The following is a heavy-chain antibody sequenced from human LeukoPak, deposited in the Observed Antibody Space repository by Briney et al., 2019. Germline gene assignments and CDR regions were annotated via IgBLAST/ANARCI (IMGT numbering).Heavy chain of an antibody. CDR1: GFTFSSYG. CDR2: IWYDGSNK. CDR3: ARDGREQWLVPKDAFDI. D-gene: IGHD6-19*01. V-gene: IGHV3-33*01. J-gene: IGHJ3*02. Sequence: RRSLRLSCAASGFTFSSYGMHWVRQAPGKGLEWVAVIWYDGSNKYYADSVKGRFTISRDNSKNTLYLQMNSLRAEDTAVYYCARDGREQWLVPKDAFDIWGQGTMVTVSS.